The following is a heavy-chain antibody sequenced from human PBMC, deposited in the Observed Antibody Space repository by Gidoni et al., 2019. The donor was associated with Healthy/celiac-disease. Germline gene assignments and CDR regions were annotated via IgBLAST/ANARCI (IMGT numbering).Heavy chain of an antibody. V-gene: IGHV4-39*01. CDR2: IYYSGST. J-gene: IGHJ4*02. D-gene: IGHD6-13*01. Sequence: QLQLQASGPGLVKPSETLSLTCTVSGGSISSSSSYWGWIRQPPGKGLEWIGSIYYSGSTYYNPSLKSRVTISVDTSKNQFSLKLSSVTAADTAVYYCARPESGIAAPVVYWGQGTLVTVSS. CDR1: GGSISSSSSY. CDR3: ARPESGIAAPVVY.